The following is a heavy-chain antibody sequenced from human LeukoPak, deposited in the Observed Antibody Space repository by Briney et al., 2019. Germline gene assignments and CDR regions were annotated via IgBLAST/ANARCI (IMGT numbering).Heavy chain of an antibody. Sequence: GGSLRLSCAASGFTFSTYWMHWVRQAPGKGLVWVSRIHGDGTFTTSADSVKGRFTISRDNAQNMVYLQMNSLRVEDTAVYYCARDLVLGSGSSGQWGQGTLVTVSS. CDR3: ARDLVLGSGSSGQ. J-gene: IGHJ4*02. D-gene: IGHD3-10*01. V-gene: IGHV3-74*01. CDR1: GFTFSTYW. CDR2: IHGDGTFT.